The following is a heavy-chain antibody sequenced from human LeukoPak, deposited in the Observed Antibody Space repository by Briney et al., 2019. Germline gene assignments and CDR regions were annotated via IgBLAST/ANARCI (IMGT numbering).Heavy chain of an antibody. V-gene: IGHV1-2*02. J-gene: IGHJ4*02. CDR3: ARTSIAARRADFDY. Sequence: ASVRVSCKTSGYTFTDYYIHWVRQAPGQELEWMGWINSNSGGTSYAQKFQGRVTLTRDTPTRTAYMELNRLTSDDTAVYYCARTSIAARRADFDYWGQGTVVTVSS. CDR1: GYTFTDYY. D-gene: IGHD6-6*01. CDR2: INSNSGGT.